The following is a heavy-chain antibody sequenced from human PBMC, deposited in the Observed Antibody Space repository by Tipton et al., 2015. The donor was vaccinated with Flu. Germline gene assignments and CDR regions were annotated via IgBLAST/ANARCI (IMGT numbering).Heavy chain of an antibody. D-gene: IGHD4-11*01. CDR2: FYTSGST. J-gene: IGHJ6*02. CDR3: ARGGTVRNGMDV. V-gene: IGHV4-4*07. CDR1: GGSISSYY. Sequence: TLSLTCTVSGGSISSYYWSWIRQPAGKGLEWIGRFYTSGSTNYNASLKSRVTMSVDTSKNQFSPKLSSETAADTAVYYCARGGTVRNGMDVWGQGTTVTVSS.